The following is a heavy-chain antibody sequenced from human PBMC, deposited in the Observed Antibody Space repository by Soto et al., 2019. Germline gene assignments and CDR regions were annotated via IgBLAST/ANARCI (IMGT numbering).Heavy chain of an antibody. J-gene: IGHJ4*02. Sequence: SETLSHTSPVSGCNISSGGYYWSWIRQHPGEGLERIGYIYYSGSTYYNPSLKSRVTISVDTSKNQFSLKLSSVTAADTAVYYCARSGYSYGPNPLLYWGQGTLVTVSS. CDR2: IYYSGST. D-gene: IGHD5-18*01. CDR3: ARSGYSYGPNPLLY. V-gene: IGHV4-31*03. CDR1: GCNISSGGYY.